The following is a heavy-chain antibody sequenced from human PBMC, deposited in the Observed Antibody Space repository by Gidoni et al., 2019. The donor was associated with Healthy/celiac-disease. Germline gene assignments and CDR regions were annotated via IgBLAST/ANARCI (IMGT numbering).Heavy chain of an antibody. CDR2: ISSSSSTI. Sequence: EVQLVESGGGLVQPGGSLRLSCAASGFTLSSSSMNWVRQAPGKGLEWVSYISSSSSTIYYADSVKGRFTISRDNAKNSLYLQMNSLRDEDTAVYYCARDFPAYYYDSSGYFDYWGQGTLVTVSS. CDR3: ARDFPAYYYDSSGYFDY. D-gene: IGHD3-22*01. CDR1: GFTLSSSS. V-gene: IGHV3-48*02. J-gene: IGHJ4*02.